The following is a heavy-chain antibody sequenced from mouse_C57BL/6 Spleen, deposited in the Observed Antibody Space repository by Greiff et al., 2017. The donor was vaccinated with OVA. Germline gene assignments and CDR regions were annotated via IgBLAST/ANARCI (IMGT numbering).Heavy chain of an antibody. CDR3: ARSGYYGSSYAWVAD. V-gene: IGHV1-69*01. Sequence: QVQLQQPGAELVMPGASVKLSCKASGYTFTSYWMHWVKQRPGQGLEWIGEIDPSDSYPNSNQKFKGKSTLTVDKSSSTAYMQLSSLTSEDSAVYYCARSGYYGSSYAWVADWGQGTLVTVSA. D-gene: IGHD1-1*01. CDR2: IDPSDSYP. CDR1: GYTFTSYW. J-gene: IGHJ3*01.